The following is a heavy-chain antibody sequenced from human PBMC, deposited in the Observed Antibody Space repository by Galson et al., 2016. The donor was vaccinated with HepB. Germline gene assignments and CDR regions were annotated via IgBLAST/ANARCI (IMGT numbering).Heavy chain of an antibody. D-gene: IGHD3-10*01. CDR3: AKEMVRGVFTINWFGT. V-gene: IGHV3-23*01. CDR2: IGGGSGNT. Sequence: SLRLSCAASGFTFSHYAMAWVRQAPGKGLEWVSTIGGGSGNTHYADSVKGRFTISRDNSKNTLYLQMNSLRAEDTAVYFCAKEMVRGVFTINWFGTWGQGTQVSVSS. J-gene: IGHJ5*02. CDR1: GFTFSHYA.